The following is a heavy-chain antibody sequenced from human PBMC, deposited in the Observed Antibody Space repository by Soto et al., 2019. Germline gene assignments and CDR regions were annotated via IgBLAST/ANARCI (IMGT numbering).Heavy chain of an antibody. J-gene: IGHJ5*02. CDR1: GGSISSGDYY. CDR3: ARCINGVFLNWFDP. Sequence: PSETLSLTCTVSGGSISSGDYYWSWIRQPPGKGLEWIGYIYYSGSTYYNPSLKSRVTISVDTSKNQFSLKLSSVTAADTAVYYCARCINGVFLNWFDPWGRGTLVTVSS. V-gene: IGHV4-30-4*01. D-gene: IGHD2-8*01. CDR2: IYYSGST.